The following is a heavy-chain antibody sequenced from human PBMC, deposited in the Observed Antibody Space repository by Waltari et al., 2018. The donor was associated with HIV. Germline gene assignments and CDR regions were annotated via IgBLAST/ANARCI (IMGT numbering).Heavy chain of an antibody. Sequence: QVQLVESGGGVVQRGGSLGLSCAASGFPFGDYGLHWVGQAPGKGLEWVATTSFDGGNTYYADSVKGRFTISRDNSKNTLYLQMNSLRPDDTAVFYCAKDRLRGSSSSFDYWGHGTLVTVSS. D-gene: IGHD2-15*01. CDR1: GFPFGDYG. J-gene: IGHJ4*01. CDR2: TSFDGGNT. V-gene: IGHV3-30*18. CDR3: AKDRLRGSSSSFDY.